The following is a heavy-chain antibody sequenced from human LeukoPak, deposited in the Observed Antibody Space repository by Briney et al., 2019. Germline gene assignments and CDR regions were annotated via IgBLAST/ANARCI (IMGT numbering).Heavy chain of an antibody. CDR3: VRGGQGDGHSADEGFDI. D-gene: IGHD5-18*01. J-gene: IGHJ3*02. CDR1: GDSVFSNSS. Sequence: PSQTLSLTCAISGDSVFSNSSWNWIRQSPSRGLEWLGRTYYRSKWYSDYGVSVKSRININPDTSKNHFSLQLSSVTPEDTAVYYCVRGGQGDGHSADEGFDIWGQGTMVTVS. CDR2: TYYRSKWYS. V-gene: IGHV6-1*01.